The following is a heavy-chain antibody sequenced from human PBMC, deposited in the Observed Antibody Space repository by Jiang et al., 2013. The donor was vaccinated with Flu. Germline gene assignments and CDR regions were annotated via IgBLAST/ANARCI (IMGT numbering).Heavy chain of an antibody. CDR2: ISSSSTYM. J-gene: IGHJ6*02. CDR1: GFTFSIYS. Sequence: QLVESGGGLIQPGGSLRLSCAASGFTFSIYSMNWVRQAPGKGLEWVSSISSSSTYMYYADSLEGRFTISRDNAKNSLYLQMNSLRAEDTAVYYCARDLAATVTTKPLYGMDVWGQGTTVTVSS. D-gene: IGHD4-11*01. V-gene: IGHV3-21*01. CDR3: ARDLAATVTTKPLYGMDV.